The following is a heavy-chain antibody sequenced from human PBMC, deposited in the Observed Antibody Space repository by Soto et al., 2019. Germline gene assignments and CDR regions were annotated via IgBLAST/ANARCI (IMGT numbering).Heavy chain of an antibody. D-gene: IGHD1-1*01. J-gene: IGHJ4*02. CDR2: IYYSGST. Sequence: SETLSLTCTVSGGSISSGHDYWSWIRQPPGKGLEWIGYIYYSGSTYYNPSLKSRVTISVDTSKNQFSLKLSSVTAADTAVYYCARDPGWNGLNYFDYWGQGTLVTVSS. CDR1: GGSISSGHDY. V-gene: IGHV4-30-4*01. CDR3: ARDPGWNGLNYFDY.